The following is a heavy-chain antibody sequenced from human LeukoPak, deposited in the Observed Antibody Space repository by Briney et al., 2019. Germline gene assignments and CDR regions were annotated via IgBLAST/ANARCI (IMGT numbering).Heavy chain of an antibody. CDR3: AKDRGYLTFDY. J-gene: IGHJ4*02. CDR2: ISYDGSNK. CDR1: GFTFSSYG. Sequence: GRSLRLSCAASGFTFSSYGMHWVRQAPGKGLEWVAVISYDGSNKYYADSVKGRFTISRDNSKNTLYLQMNSLRAEDTAVYYCAKDRGYLTFDYWGQGTLVTVSS. D-gene: IGHD3-10*01. V-gene: IGHV3-30*18.